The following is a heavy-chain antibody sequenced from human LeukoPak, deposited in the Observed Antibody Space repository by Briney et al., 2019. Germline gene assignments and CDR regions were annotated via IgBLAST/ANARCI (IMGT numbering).Heavy chain of an antibody. D-gene: IGHD6-6*01. CDR1: GGTFSSYA. Sequence: GSSVKVSCKASGGTFSSYAISWVRQAPGQGLEWMGGIIPIFGTANYAQKFQGRVTITTDESTSTAYTELSSLRSEDTAVYYCALKRGGIAARPEDLTLFDYWGQGTLVTVSS. CDR2: IIPIFGTA. V-gene: IGHV1-69*05. J-gene: IGHJ4*02. CDR3: ALKRGGIAARPEDLTLFDY.